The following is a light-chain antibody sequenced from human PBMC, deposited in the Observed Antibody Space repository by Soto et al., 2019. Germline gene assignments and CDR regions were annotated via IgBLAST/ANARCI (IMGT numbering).Light chain of an antibody. V-gene: IGKV1-39*01. CDR1: QSIVTY. J-gene: IGKJ1*01. CDR3: QQSYSTPPWT. CDR2: AAS. Sequence: DIQMTQSPSSLSASVGDRVTITCRASQSIVTYLNWYLQKPGKAPKLLIYAASNLQSGVPSRFSGSGSGTDFTLTISSLQPEDCATYFCQQSYSTPPWTFGQGTKVESK.